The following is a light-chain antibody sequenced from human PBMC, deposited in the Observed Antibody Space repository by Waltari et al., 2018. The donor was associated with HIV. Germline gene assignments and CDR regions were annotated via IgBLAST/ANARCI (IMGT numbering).Light chain of an antibody. Sequence: DIVLTQSPGPLSLSPGERATLSCRASQSVNNNYLAWYQQNPGQAPCLLIYGASYRATGIPDRFTASGSGTDFTLTISRLEPEDSAVYYCQQYGDSPRTFGQGTKVEIK. CDR2: GAS. V-gene: IGKV3-20*01. J-gene: IGKJ1*01. CDR1: QSVNNNY. CDR3: QQYGDSPRT.